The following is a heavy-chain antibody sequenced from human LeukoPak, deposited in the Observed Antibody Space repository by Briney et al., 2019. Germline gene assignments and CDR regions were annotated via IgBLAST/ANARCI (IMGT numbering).Heavy chain of an antibody. CDR2: IYHSGST. D-gene: IGHD3-22*01. V-gene: IGHV4-4*02. J-gene: IGHJ4*02. Sequence: SETLSLTCAVSGGSISSSNWWSWVRQPPGKGLEWIGEIYHSGSTNYNPSLKSRVTISVDTSKNQFSLKLSSVTAADTAVYYCAREEVGYYYDSSGIYWGQGTLVTVSS. CDR3: AREEVGYYYDSSGIY. CDR1: GGSISSSNW.